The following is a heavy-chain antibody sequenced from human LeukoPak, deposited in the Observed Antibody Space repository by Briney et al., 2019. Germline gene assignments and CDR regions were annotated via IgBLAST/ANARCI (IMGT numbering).Heavy chain of an antibody. J-gene: IGHJ4*02. CDR3: AKEGSSSAYYFDY. CDR2: ISYDGSNK. CDR1: GFTFSSYG. Sequence: GGSLRLSCAASGFTFSSYGMHWVRQAPGKGLEWVAVISYDGSNKYYADSVKGRFTISRGNSKNTLYLQMNSLRAEDTAVYYCAKEGSSSAYYFDYWGQGTLVTVSS. V-gene: IGHV3-30*18. D-gene: IGHD6-6*01.